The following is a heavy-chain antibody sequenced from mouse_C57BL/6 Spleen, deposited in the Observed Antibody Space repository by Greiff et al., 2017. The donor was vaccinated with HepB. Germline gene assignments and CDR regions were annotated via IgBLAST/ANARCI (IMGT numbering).Heavy chain of an antibody. CDR2: INPSSGYT. D-gene: IGHD1-2*01. CDR3: ARGDTAYYFDY. Sequence: LVESGAELARPGASVKMSCKASGYTFTSYTMHWVKQRPGQGLEWIGYINPSSGYTKYNQKFKDKATLTADKSSSTAYMQLSSLTSEDSAVYYCARGDTAYYFDYWGQGTTLTVSS. CDR1: GYTFTSYT. V-gene: IGHV1-4*01. J-gene: IGHJ2*01.